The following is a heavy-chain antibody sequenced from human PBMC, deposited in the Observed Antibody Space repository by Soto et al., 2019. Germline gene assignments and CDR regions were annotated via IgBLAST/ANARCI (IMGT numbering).Heavy chain of an antibody. V-gene: IGHV1-58*01. Sequence: GASVKVSCKASGFTFTSSAVQWVRQARGQRLEWIAWIVVGSGNTNYAQKFQERVTITRDMSTSTAYMELSSLRSEDTAVYYCAADSVYGDYVSWGQGTLVTVSS. CDR3: AADSVYGDYVS. D-gene: IGHD4-17*01. CDR1: GFTFTSSA. J-gene: IGHJ5*02. CDR2: IVVGSGNT.